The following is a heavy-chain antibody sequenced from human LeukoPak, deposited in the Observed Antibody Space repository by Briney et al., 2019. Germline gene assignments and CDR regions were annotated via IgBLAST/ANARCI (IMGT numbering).Heavy chain of an antibody. CDR2: ISTGSSTI. Sequence: PGGSLRLCCAASGFTFSTYSMNWVRQAPGKGLEWVSFISTGSSTIYYADSVKGRFTISRDNAKNSLYLQMSSLRDEDTAVYYCARVAEIQLWLRGAFDYWGQGTLVTVSS. V-gene: IGHV3-48*02. D-gene: IGHD5-18*01. CDR1: GFTFSTYS. J-gene: IGHJ4*02. CDR3: ARVAEIQLWLRGAFDY.